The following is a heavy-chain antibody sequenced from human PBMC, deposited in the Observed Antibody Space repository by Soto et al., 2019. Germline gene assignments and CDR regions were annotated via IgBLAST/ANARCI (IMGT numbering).Heavy chain of an antibody. CDR1: GYMFTNFG. V-gene: IGHV1-18*01. Sequence: GASVKVSCKASGYMFTNFGISWVRQAPGQGLEWMGWISAYNDNTNYAQKLQGRVTMTTDTSTNTAYMELRSLRSDDTAVYYCARDSSSWYYYYYGMDVWGQGTTVTVS. D-gene: IGHD6-13*01. J-gene: IGHJ6*02. CDR3: ARDSSSWYYYYYGMDV. CDR2: ISAYNDNT.